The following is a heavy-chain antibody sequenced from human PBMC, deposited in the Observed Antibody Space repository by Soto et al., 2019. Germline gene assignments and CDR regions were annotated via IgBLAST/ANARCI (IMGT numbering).Heavy chain of an antibody. Sequence: SETLSLTCAVYVGSVSGYYWSWIRQPPGKGLEWIGEINHSGSTNYNQSLKSRVTISVDTSKNQFSLKLSSVTAADTAVYYCASTKYSSSPVGSLNWFDPWGQGTLVTVSS. V-gene: IGHV4-34*01. CDR2: INHSGST. D-gene: IGHD6-13*01. J-gene: IGHJ5*02. CDR3: ASTKYSSSPVGSLNWFDP. CDR1: VGSVSGYY.